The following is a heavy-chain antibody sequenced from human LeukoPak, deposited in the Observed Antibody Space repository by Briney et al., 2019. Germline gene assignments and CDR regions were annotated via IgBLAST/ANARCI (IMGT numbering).Heavy chain of an antibody. D-gene: IGHD3-22*01. CDR3: ARHRITYYYDSSGPSHAFDI. CDR2: IYYSGST. V-gene: IGHV4-59*05. Sequence: PSETLSLTCTVSGGSINYNYWSWIRQPAGRGLEWIGSIYYSGSTYYNPSLKSRVTISVDTSKNQFSLKLSSVTAADTAVYYCARHRITYYYDSSGPSHAFDIWGQGTMVTVSS. J-gene: IGHJ3*02. CDR1: GGSINYNY.